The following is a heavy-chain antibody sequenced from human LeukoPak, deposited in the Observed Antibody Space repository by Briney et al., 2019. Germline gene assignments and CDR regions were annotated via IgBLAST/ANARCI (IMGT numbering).Heavy chain of an antibody. CDR3: AKEFLEYSGYDSDY. Sequence: GGSLRLSCAASGFTFSSYAMHWVRQAPGKGLEWVAVISYDGSNKYYADSVKGRFTISRDNSKNTLYLQMNSLRAEDTAVYYCAKEFLEYSGYDSDYWGQGTLVAVSS. CDR1: GFTFSSYA. J-gene: IGHJ4*02. V-gene: IGHV3-30*04. D-gene: IGHD5-12*01. CDR2: ISYDGSNK.